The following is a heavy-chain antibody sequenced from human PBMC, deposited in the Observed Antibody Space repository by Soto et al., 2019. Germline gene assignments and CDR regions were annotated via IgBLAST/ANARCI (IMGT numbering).Heavy chain of an antibody. D-gene: IGHD2-2*01. CDR2: IYHSGST. J-gene: IGHJ4*02. V-gene: IGHV4-38-2*02. CDR1: VYSISSGYY. CDR3: ARDGVVVPAARFDY. Sequence: SETLSLTCAVSVYSISSGYYLGWIRQPPGKGLEWIGCIYHSGSTYYNPSLKSRVTISVDTSKNQFSLKLSSVTAADTAVYYCARDGVVVPAARFDYWGQGTLVTVSS.